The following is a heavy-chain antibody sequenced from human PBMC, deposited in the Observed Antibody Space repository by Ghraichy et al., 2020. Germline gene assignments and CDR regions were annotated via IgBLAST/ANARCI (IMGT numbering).Heavy chain of an antibody. J-gene: IGHJ4*02. CDR1: AFTFSGYW. CDR2: IKKDGSEK. D-gene: IGHD2-15*01. CDR3: ATIATRGSTTHYFES. Sequence: ETLSLTCAGSAFTFSGYWMSWVRQAPGKGLEWVANIKKDGSEKYYVDSVKGRFTISRDNAKNSLYLQMNSLRAEDTAVYFCATIATRGSTTHYFESWGQGTPVTVSS. V-gene: IGHV3-7*01.